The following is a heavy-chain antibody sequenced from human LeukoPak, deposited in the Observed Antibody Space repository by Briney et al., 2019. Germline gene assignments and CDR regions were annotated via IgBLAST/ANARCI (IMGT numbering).Heavy chain of an antibody. V-gene: IGHV4-61*08. D-gene: IGHD5-12*01. CDR2: SYHIGIT. J-gene: IGHJ4*02. Sequence: SETLSLTCTVSGDPISSHSDYKWTWIRQPPGKGLGWIGYSYHIGITNYNPSLKSRVTISVDTSKNQFSLKLTSVTAADTAVYYCAREYSGFDYWGQGTLVTVSS. CDR3: AREYSGFDY. CDR1: GDPISSHSDY.